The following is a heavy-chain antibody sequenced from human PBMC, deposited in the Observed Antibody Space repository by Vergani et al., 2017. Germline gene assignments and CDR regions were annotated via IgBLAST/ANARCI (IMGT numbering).Heavy chain of an antibody. CDR2: IKSKTDGGTT. V-gene: IGHV3-15*05. CDR1: GFTFSNAW. Sequence: EVQLVESGGGLVKPGGSLRLSCAASGFTFSNAWMSWVRQAPGKGLEWVGRIKSKTDGGTTDYAAPVKGRFTISRDDSKNTLYLQMNSLRAEDTALYYCAKDIGSQWLGPGDYYGMDVWGQGTTVTVSS. CDR3: AKDIGSQWLGPGDYYGMDV. D-gene: IGHD6-19*01. J-gene: IGHJ6*02.